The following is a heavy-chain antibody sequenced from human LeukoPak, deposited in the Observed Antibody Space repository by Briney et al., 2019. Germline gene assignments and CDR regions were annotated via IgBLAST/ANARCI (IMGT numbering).Heavy chain of an antibody. Sequence: GGSLRLSCTASGFTFSSYAMHWARQASGKGLEWVAVISYDSTKKYYVDSVKGRFTISRDNSKNTLYLQMNSLRGEDTAVYYCARGESYRFDYWGQGTLVTVSS. CDR1: GFTFSSYA. J-gene: IGHJ4*02. CDR2: ISYDSTKK. D-gene: IGHD1-26*01. CDR3: ARGESYRFDY. V-gene: IGHV3-30-3*01.